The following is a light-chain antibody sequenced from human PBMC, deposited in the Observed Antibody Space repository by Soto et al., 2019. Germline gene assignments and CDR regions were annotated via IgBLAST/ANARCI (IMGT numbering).Light chain of an antibody. Sequence: DIQMTQSPSSLSASVGDRVNITCRASQVIGNDLGWYQQKPGKAPKRLIYGASTLQSGVPSRFSGSESGTEFTLTINSLQPEDFATYYCLQHNTYPRTVGQGTKVEIK. J-gene: IGKJ1*01. CDR3: LQHNTYPRT. CDR1: QVIGND. CDR2: GAS. V-gene: IGKV1-17*01.